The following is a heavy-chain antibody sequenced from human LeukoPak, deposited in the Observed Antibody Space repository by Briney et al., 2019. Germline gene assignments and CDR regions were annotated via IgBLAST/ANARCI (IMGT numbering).Heavy chain of an antibody. CDR2: IKQDGSVK. D-gene: IGHD3-3*01. V-gene: IGHV3-7*01. Sequence: GGSLRLSCAASGFTFSDYYMSWIRQAPGKGLEWVANIKQDGSVKNYVDSVKGRFTISRDNAKNSLYLQMNSLRAEDTAVYYCARTDFWSGYNLDYWGQGTLVTVSS. CDR1: GFTFSDYY. J-gene: IGHJ4*02. CDR3: ARTDFWSGYNLDY.